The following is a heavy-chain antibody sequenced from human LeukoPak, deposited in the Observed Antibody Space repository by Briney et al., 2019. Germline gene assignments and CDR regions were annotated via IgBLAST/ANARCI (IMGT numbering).Heavy chain of an antibody. CDR1: GRSISSYY. Sequence: PSETLSLTCTVSGRSISSYYWRWIRQPPAKGLEWIGYIHYSGSTNYNPSLKSRVTISVDTSKNQFSLKLSSVTAADTAVFFCARDPSSYYYGMDVWGQGTTVTVSS. CDR3: ARDPSSYYYGMDV. V-gene: IGHV4-59*01. CDR2: IHYSGST. D-gene: IGHD6-6*01. J-gene: IGHJ6*02.